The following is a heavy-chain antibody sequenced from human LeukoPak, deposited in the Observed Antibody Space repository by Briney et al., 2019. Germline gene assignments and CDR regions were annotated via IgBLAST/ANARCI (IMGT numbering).Heavy chain of an antibody. CDR1: GFTFDDYA. D-gene: IGHD3-3*01. CDR2: INWNSRNI. V-gene: IGHV3-9*01. Sequence: PGRSLRLSCAASGFTFDDYAMHWVRQAPGKGLGWVSCINWNSRNIGYADSVKGRFTISRDNAKNSLYLQMNSLRAEDTALYYCAKASGGTYYYYMDVWGKGTTVTVSS. CDR3: AKASGGTYYYYMDV. J-gene: IGHJ6*03.